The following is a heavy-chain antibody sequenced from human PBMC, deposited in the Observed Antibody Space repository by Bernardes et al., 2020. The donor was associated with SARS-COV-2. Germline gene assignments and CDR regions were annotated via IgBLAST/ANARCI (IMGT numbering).Heavy chain of an antibody. V-gene: IGHV3-9*01. Sequence: SLRLSCAASGFTFDDYAMHWVRQAPGKGLEWVSGISWNSGSIGYADSVKGRFTISRDNAKNSLYLQMNSLRAEDTALYYCAKLIGFYDSSGYSDYWGQGTLVTVSS. CDR1: GFTFDDYA. D-gene: IGHD3-22*01. CDR3: AKLIGFYDSSGYSDY. J-gene: IGHJ4*02. CDR2: ISWNSGSI.